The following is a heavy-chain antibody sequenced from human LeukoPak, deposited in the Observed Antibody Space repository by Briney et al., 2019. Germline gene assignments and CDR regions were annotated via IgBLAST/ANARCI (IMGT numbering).Heavy chain of an antibody. D-gene: IGHD2-21*02. Sequence: PGKSLRLSCAVSGSSFVNYGMNWVRQAPGKGLEWVAVIWYDGSNKDYADSVKGRFTISSDNSKNTLYLQMDSLRAEDTALYYCARGLYYFDYWGQGALVTVSS. CDR1: GSSFVNYG. CDR2: IWYDGSNK. CDR3: ARGLYYFDY. J-gene: IGHJ4*02. V-gene: IGHV3-33*01.